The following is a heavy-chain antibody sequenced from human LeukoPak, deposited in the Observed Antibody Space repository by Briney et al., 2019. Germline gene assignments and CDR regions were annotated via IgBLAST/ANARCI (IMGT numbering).Heavy chain of an antibody. J-gene: IGHJ6*03. CDR1: GFTFSSSS. V-gene: IGHV3-21*01. D-gene: IGHD6-13*01. CDR3: ARGIAAAGHYYYMDV. Sequence: GGSLRLSCAASGFTFSSSSMNWVRQAPGKGLEWVSSISSSSSYIYYADSVKVRFTISRDNAKNSLYLQMNSLRAEDTAVYYCARGIAAAGHYYYMDVWGKGTTVTVSS. CDR2: ISSSSSYI.